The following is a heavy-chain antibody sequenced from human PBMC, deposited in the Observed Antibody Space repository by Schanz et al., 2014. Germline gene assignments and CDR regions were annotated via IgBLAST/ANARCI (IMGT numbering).Heavy chain of an antibody. CDR1: GFNFSDYA. J-gene: IGHJ6*02. CDR3: AKDGPGGSGSYSADGGMDV. V-gene: IGHV3-23*01. D-gene: IGHD3-10*01. Sequence: EVHLLESGGGLVPPGGSLRLSCAASGFNFSDYAMCWVRQAPGKGLDWVSAISGGGGPTYYTESMKGRLTNARDNSKSTLYLEMNSLRAEDTAVYYCAKDGPGGSGSYSADGGMDVWGQGTTVTVSS. CDR2: ISGGGGPT.